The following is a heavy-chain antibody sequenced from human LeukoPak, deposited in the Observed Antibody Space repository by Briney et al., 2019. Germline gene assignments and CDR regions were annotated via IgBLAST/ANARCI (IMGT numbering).Heavy chain of an antibody. CDR3: ARSYPIVVVPAAMRECWFDP. CDR2: IYYSGST. V-gene: IGHV4-39*07. J-gene: IGHJ5*02. CDR1: GGSISSSSYY. Sequence: PPETLSLTCTVSGGSISSSSYYWGWIRQPPGKGLEWIGSIYYSGSTYYNPSLKSRVTISVDTSKNQFSLKLSSVTAADTAVYYCARSYPIVVVPAAMRECWFDPWGQGTLVTVSS. D-gene: IGHD2-2*01.